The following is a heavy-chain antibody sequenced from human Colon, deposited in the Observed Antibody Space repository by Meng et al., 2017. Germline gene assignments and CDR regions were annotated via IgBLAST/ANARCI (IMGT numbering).Heavy chain of an antibody. CDR2: ISWNSGRI. J-gene: IGHJ6*01. CDR3: VKDISTSGGYDTNYGLDV. D-gene: IGHD5-12*01. V-gene: IGHV3-9*01. CDR1: GFTFGDYA. Sequence: SLKISCAASGFTFGDYAMHWVRQLPGRGLEWISTISWNSGRIGYADFVKGRFSISRDNAKNSLFLQMNNLRREDTAFYYCVKDISTSGGYDTNYGLDVWGQGTTVTGAS.